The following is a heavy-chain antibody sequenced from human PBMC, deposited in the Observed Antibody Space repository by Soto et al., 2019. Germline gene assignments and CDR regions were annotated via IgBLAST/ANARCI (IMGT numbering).Heavy chain of an antibody. D-gene: IGHD3-16*02. CDR2: ISGSGGST. CDR3: AKVSYYDYIWGSYRITGELDY. J-gene: IGHJ4*02. V-gene: IGHV3-23*01. CDR1: GFTFSSYA. Sequence: GSLRLSCAASGFTFSSYAMSWGLQAPGKGLEWVSAISGSGGSTYYADSVKGRFTISRDNSKNTLYLQMNSLRAEDTAVYYCAKVSYYDYIWGSYRITGELDYWGQGTLVTVS.